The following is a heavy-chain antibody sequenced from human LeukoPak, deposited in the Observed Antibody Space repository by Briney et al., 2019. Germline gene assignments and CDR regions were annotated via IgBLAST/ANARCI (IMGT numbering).Heavy chain of an antibody. V-gene: IGHV3-21*06. CDR2: ISSSSRYM. D-gene: IGHD6-13*01. Sequence: PGGSLRLSCEASGFTFSAYAMTWVRQAPGKGLEWVSVISSSSRYMYYADSVKGRFTISRDNAKNSLYLQMNSLRAEDTAVYYCARVSTAVSLAIDYWGQGTLVTVST. CDR1: GFTFSAYA. CDR3: ARVSTAVSLAIDY. J-gene: IGHJ4*02.